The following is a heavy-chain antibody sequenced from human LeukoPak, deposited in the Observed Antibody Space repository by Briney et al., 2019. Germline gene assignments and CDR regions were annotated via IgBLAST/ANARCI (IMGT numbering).Heavy chain of an antibody. CDR3: ARGLGVGVLDY. J-gene: IGHJ4*02. D-gene: IGHD3-10*01. CDR1: GFTFSSYW. V-gene: IGHV3-7*01. Sequence: PGGSLRLSCAASGFTFSSYWMSWVRQAPGKGLEWVGNIKQDGSEKYYVDSVKGRFTISRDNAKNSLYLQMNSLRAEDTAVYYCARGLGVGVLDYWGQGTLVTVSS. CDR2: IKQDGSEK.